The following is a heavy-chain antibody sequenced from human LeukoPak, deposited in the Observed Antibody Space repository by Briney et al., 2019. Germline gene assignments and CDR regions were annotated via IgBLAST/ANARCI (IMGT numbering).Heavy chain of an antibody. V-gene: IGHV4-39*07. D-gene: IGHD3-10*01. CDR2: IYYSGST. CDR3: ARYPTMVRGVDAFDI. Sequence: ESSETLSLTCTVSGGSISSSSYYWGWIRQPPGKGLEWIGSIYYSGSTYYNPSLKSRVTISVDTSKNQFSLKLSSVTAADTAVYYCARYPTMVRGVDAFDIWGQGTMVTVSS. CDR1: GGSISSSSYY. J-gene: IGHJ3*02.